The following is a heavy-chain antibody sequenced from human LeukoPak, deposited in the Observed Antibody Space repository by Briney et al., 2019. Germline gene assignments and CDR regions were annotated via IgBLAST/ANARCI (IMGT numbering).Heavy chain of an antibody. D-gene: IGHD1-26*01. Sequence: GGSLRLSCAASGFTFSSYGMHWVRQAPGRGLEWVAFIRYDGSNKYYADSVKGRFTISRDNSKNTLYLQMNSLRAEDTAVYYCAKDPQKWESYFDYWGQGTLVTVSS. J-gene: IGHJ4*02. CDR1: GFTFSSYG. CDR3: AKDPQKWESYFDY. V-gene: IGHV3-30*02. CDR2: IRYDGSNK.